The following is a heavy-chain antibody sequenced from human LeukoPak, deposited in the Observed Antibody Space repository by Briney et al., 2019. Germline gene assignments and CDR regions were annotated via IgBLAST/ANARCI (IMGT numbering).Heavy chain of an antibody. CDR1: GVSISSSNYY. J-gene: IGHJ3*02. Sequence: ASETLSLTCSVSGVSISSSNYYWGWIRQPPGKGLEWIGSIYYSGSTYYSPSLQSRVTISVDRSKNQFSLKLSSVTAADTAVHYCARQGSLGWRIDAFDIWGQGTLVTVSS. CDR3: ARQGSLGWRIDAFDI. D-gene: IGHD6-19*01. CDR2: IYYSGST. V-gene: IGHV4-39*01.